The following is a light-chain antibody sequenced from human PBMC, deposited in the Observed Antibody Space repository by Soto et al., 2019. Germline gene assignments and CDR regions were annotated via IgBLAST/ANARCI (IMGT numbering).Light chain of an antibody. V-gene: IGKV1-5*03. CDR3: QQYDVYSK. CDR1: QNIRSW. Sequence: DIQMTQSPSTLSASVGDRVTITCRASQNIRSWLAWYQQKPGKAPKLLIYKASNLESGVPSRFSASGSGTEFTLTISSLQPDDFGIYYCQQYDVYSKFGQGTRVDVK. CDR2: KAS. J-gene: IGKJ1*01.